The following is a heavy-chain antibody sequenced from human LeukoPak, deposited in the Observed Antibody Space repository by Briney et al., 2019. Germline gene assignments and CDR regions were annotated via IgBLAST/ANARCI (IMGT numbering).Heavy chain of an antibody. CDR2: ISGSGGST. CDR1: GFTFSSYA. Sequence: GGSLRLSCAASGFTFSSYAMSWVRQAPGKGLEWVSAISGSGGSTYYADSVKGRFTISRDNSKNTLYLQMSSLRAEDTAVYYCAKESGDETYYYYYYMDVWGKGTTVTISS. D-gene: IGHD5-12*01. CDR3: AKESGDETYYYYYYMDV. J-gene: IGHJ6*03. V-gene: IGHV3-23*01.